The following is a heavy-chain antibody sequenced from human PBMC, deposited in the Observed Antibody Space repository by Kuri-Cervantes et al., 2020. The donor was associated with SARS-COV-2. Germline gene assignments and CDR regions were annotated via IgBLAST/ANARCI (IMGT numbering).Heavy chain of an antibody. J-gene: IGHJ4*02. D-gene: IGHD2-21*01. CDR1: GFTFKSYA. V-gene: IGHV3-23*01. Sequence: GESLKISCAASGFTFKSYAMNRVRQAPGKGLEWVSGISGTGGGTYYADSVKGRFTISRANSKNMLYLEMKSLRVEDTAVYYCAKDRDNTGRPYFFEDWGQGTLVTVSS. CDR3: AKDRDNTGRPYFFED. CDR2: ISGTGGGT.